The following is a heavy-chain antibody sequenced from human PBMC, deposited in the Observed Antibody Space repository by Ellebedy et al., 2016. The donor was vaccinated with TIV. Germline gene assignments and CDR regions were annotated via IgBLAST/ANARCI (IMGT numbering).Heavy chain of an antibody. Sequence: GGSLRLSCSASGFTFSTYAMHWVRQAPGKGLEFVSAISSNGGTTYSADSVKGRFTISRDNSKNTLYLQMSSLRIEDTSLYYCVRRSGYYPKNWFDPWGQGTLVTVSS. CDR1: GFTFSTYA. V-gene: IGHV3-64D*06. D-gene: IGHD2/OR15-2a*01. J-gene: IGHJ5*02. CDR2: ISSNGGTT. CDR3: VRRSGYYPKNWFDP.